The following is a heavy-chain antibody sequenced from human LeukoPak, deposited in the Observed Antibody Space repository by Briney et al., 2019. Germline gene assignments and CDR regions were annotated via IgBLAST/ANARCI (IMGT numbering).Heavy chain of an antibody. D-gene: IGHD5-18*01. J-gene: IGHJ5*02. CDR1: GFTVSSNY. CDR3: ARGRGFSYGLGDS. CDR2: INWNGGST. V-gene: IGHV3-20*04. Sequence: GGSLRLSCAASGFTVSSNYMSWVRQVPGKGLEWVSGINWNGGSTAYVDSVKGRFTISRDNAKNSLYLQMNSLRVEDTAVYYCARGRGFSYGLGDSWGQGTLVTVSA.